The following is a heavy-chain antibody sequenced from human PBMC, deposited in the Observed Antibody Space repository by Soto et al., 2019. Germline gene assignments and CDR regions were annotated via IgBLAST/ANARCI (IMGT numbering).Heavy chain of an antibody. D-gene: IGHD3-16*02. CDR3: AHTVEWRYYFGF. Sequence: QITLKETGPTLVHPTQTLTLTCTFSGFSLTTSGEAVAWIRQPPGKALEWLALIFWDDDDRYSPSLRNRLTITKDASANQVVLTMTDMDPLDTGTYYCAHTVEWRYYFGFWGQGTLVTVSS. CDR2: IFWDDDD. CDR1: GFSLTTSGEA. J-gene: IGHJ4*02. V-gene: IGHV2-5*02.